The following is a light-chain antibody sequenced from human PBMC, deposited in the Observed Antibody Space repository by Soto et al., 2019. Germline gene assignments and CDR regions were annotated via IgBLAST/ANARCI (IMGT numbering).Light chain of an antibody. V-gene: IGKV1-5*01. Sequence: DIQMTQSPSILSASVGDRVTVTYRASQSISSWLAWYQQKPGKAPKLLIYDASSLESGVPSRFSGSGSGTELTLTISSLQPDDFATYYCQQYNSYSYTFGQGTKLEIK. CDR1: QSISSW. CDR3: QQYNSYSYT. J-gene: IGKJ2*01. CDR2: DAS.